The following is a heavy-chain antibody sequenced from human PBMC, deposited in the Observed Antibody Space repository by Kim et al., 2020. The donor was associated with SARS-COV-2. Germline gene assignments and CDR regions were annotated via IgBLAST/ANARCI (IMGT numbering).Heavy chain of an antibody. D-gene: IGHD2-15*01. J-gene: IGHJ4*02. Sequence: ASVQVSCKASGYTFTSYAMNWVRQAPGQGLEWMGWINTNTGNPTYAQGFTGRFVFSLDTSVSTAYLQISSLKAEDTAVYYCARDNSRYCSGLNDYWGQGTLVTVSS. V-gene: IGHV7-4-1*02. CDR3: ARDNSRYCSGLNDY. CDR1: GYTFTSYA. CDR2: INTNTGNP.